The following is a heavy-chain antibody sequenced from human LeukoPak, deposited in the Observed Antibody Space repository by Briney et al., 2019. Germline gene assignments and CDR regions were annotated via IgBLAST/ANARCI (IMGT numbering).Heavy chain of an antibody. CDR1: GFTVSSNY. CDR2: IYSGGST. Sequence: PGGSLRLSCAASGFTVSSNYMSWVRQAPGKGLEWVSVIYSGGSTYYADSVKGRFTISRDNSKNTLYLQMNSLRAEDTAVYYCAKDLRRGVVAVAGTGFDYWGQGTLVTVSS. CDR3: AKDLRRGVVAVAGTGFDY. V-gene: IGHV3-53*01. D-gene: IGHD6-19*01. J-gene: IGHJ4*02.